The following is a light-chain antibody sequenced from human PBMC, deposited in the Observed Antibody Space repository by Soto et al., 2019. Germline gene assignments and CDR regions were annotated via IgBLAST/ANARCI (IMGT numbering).Light chain of an antibody. CDR3: QQYGRSPIT. Sequence: EIVLTQSPGTLSLSPGERGTLSCRASESVYSNYLAWYQKKPGQAPRLLIHGASIRATGIPDRFSGSGSGIDFTLTISSLEPEDFTVYYCQQYGRSPITFGQGTRLEIK. J-gene: IGKJ5*01. CDR2: GAS. V-gene: IGKV3-20*01. CDR1: ESVYSNY.